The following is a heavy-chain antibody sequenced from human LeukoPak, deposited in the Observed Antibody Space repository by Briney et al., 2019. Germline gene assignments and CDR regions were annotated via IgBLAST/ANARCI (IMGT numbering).Heavy chain of an antibody. Sequence: GGSLRLSCAASGFTFSSYAMHWVRQAPGKGLEHVSSITSDGGTTCYASSVRGRFTISRDNSKNMLYLQMGSLRDEDMSVYYCARDEAGYSSEWGQGTLVTVSS. CDR2: ITSDGGTT. CDR1: GFTFSSYA. J-gene: IGHJ1*01. V-gene: IGHV3-64*01. D-gene: IGHD6-19*01. CDR3: ARDEAGYSSE.